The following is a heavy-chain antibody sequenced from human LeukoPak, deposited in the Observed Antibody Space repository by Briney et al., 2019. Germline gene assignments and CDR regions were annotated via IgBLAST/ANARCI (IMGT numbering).Heavy chain of an antibody. CDR1: GGSFSGYY. Sequence: SETLSLTCAVYGGSFSGYYWSWIRQPPGKGLEWIGEINHSGSTNYNPSLKSRVTISVDTSKNQFSLKLSSVTAADTAVYYCARIAAAGTFDYWGQGTLVTVSS. J-gene: IGHJ4*02. CDR2: INHSGST. V-gene: IGHV4-34*01. CDR3: ARIAAAGTFDY. D-gene: IGHD6-13*01.